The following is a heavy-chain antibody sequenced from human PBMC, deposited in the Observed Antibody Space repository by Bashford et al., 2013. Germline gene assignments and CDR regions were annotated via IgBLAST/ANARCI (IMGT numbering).Heavy chain of an antibody. CDR2: ISSSSSYI. J-gene: IGHJ6*02. V-gene: IGHV3-21*06. CDR1: GFTFSNYA. D-gene: IGHD2-8*01. Sequence: GGSLRLSCAASGFTFSNYAMNWVRQAPGKGLEWVSSISSSSSYIYYADSVKGRFTISRDNAENSLYLHMNSLRAEDTAVYFCARDHMDRDMVYAILAMDVWGQGTTVTVSS. CDR3: ARDHMDRDMVYAILAMDV.